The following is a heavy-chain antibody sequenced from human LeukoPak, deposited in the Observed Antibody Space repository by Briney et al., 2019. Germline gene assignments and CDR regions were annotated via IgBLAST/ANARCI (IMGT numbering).Heavy chain of an antibody. J-gene: IGHJ4*02. D-gene: IGHD6-13*01. CDR1: DDSITMYY. V-gene: IGHV4-59*01. CDR3: AGEAPRIAAAGYYFDY. Sequence: SETLSLTCSVSDDSITMYYWTWIRQPPGKGLEWIGYVDHTGSTNFNPSLNGRVSISRDTTNNLFSLRLRSVTAADTAVYYCAGEAPRIAAAGYYFDYWGQGTLVTVSS. CDR2: VDHTGST.